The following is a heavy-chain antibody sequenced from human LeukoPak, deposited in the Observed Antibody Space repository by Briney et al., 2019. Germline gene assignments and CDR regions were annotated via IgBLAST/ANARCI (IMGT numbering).Heavy chain of an antibody. Sequence: SETLSLTCTVSGGSISSYYWSWIRQPPGKGLEWIGYIYYSGSTNYNPSLKSRVTISVDKSKNQFSLKLSSVTAADTAVYYCARERSSGWYPYYYYYYMDVWGKGTTVTVSS. CDR3: ARERSSGWYPYYYYYYMDV. CDR1: GGSISSYY. V-gene: IGHV4-59*01. CDR2: IYYSGST. D-gene: IGHD6-19*01. J-gene: IGHJ6*03.